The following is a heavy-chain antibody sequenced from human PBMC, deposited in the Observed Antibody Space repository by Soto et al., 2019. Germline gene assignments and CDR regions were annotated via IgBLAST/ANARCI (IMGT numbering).Heavy chain of an antibody. CDR3: ARVQLRSTGWYP. CDR1: GFTFSSFW. J-gene: IGHJ5*02. Sequence: GRSLRLSCAASGFTFSSFWMHWVRQAPGKGLVWVSRINSDGSSTSYADSVEGRFTISRDNAKNMLYLQMNSLRADDTAIYYCARVQLRSTGWYPWGQGTLVTVSS. CDR2: INSDGSST. D-gene: IGHD6-19*01. V-gene: IGHV3-74*01.